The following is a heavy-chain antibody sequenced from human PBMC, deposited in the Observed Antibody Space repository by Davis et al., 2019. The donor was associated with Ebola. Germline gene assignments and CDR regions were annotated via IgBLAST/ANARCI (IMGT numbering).Heavy chain of an antibody. CDR3: ARDTASMVRGVIAPPRGSRS. CDR1: GFTFSNYA. Sequence: GESLKISCAASGFTFSNYAMTWVRQAPGKGLEWVAVIWYDGSNKYYADSVKGRFTISRDNSKNTLYLQMNSLRAEDTAVYYCARDTASMVRGVIAPPRGSRSWGQGTMVTVSS. CDR2: IWYDGSNK. V-gene: IGHV3-33*08. D-gene: IGHD3-10*01. J-gene: IGHJ3*01.